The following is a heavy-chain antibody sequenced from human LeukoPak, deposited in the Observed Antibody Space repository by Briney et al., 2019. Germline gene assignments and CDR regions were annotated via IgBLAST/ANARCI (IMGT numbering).Heavy chain of an antibody. CDR3: TTELTYYDFWSGYSVDY. CDR2: IKSKTDGETT. Sequence: GGSLRLSCVVSGFTFSNAWLNWVRQAPGKGLEWVGRIKSKTDGETTDYAAPVKGRFTISRDDSKNTLYLQMNSLKTEDTAVYYCTTELTYYDFWSGYSVDYWGQGTLVTVSS. D-gene: IGHD3-3*01. V-gene: IGHV3-15*07. CDR1: GFTFSNAW. J-gene: IGHJ4*02.